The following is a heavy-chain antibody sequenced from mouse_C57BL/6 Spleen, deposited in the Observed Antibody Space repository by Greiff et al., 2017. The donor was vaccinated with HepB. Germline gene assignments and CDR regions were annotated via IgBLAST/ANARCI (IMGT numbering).Heavy chain of an antibody. Sequence: QVQLQQSGAELVRPGASVTLSCKASGYTFTDYEMHWVKQTPVHGLEWIGAIDPETGGTAYNQKFKGKAILTADKSSSTAYMELRSLTSEDSAVYYCTRSEDGYYVEAMDYWGQGTSVTVSS. CDR3: TRSEDGYYVEAMDY. D-gene: IGHD2-3*01. V-gene: IGHV1-15*01. CDR2: IDPETGGT. CDR1: GYTFTDYE. J-gene: IGHJ4*01.